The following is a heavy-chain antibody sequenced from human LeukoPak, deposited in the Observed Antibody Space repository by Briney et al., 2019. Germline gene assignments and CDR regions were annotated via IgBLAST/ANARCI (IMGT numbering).Heavy chain of an antibody. CDR2: ISGSGGST. CDR1: GFTFSSYG. Sequence: PGGSLRLSCAASGFTFSSYGMSWVRQAPGKGLEWVSAISGSGGSTYYADSVKGRFTISRDNSKNTLYLQMNSLRAEDTAVYYCAKDRTWIQLWIYFDYWGQGTLVTVSS. J-gene: IGHJ4*02. V-gene: IGHV3-23*01. CDR3: AKDRTWIQLWIYFDY. D-gene: IGHD5-18*01.